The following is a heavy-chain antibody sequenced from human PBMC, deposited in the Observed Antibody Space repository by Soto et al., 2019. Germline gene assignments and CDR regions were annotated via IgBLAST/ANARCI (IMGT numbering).Heavy chain of an antibody. D-gene: IGHD3-3*01. J-gene: IGHJ4*02. Sequence: PSETLSLTCTVSGSSISSYYWSWIRQPPGKGLEWIGYIYYSGSTNYNPSLKSRVTISVDTSKNQFSLKLSSVTAADTAVYYCARVTVFGVVTPSGFDYWGQGTLVTVSS. CDR3: ARVTVFGVVTPSGFDY. CDR2: IYYSGST. V-gene: IGHV4-59*01. CDR1: GSSISSYY.